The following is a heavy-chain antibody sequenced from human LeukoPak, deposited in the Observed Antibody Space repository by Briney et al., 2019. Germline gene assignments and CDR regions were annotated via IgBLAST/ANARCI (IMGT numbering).Heavy chain of an antibody. V-gene: IGHV4-59*01. D-gene: IGHD4-23*01. CDR2: IYYSGST. Sequence: SEILSLTCTVSGGSISSYYWSWIRQPPGKGLEWIGYIYYSGSTNYNPSLKSRVTISVDTSKNQFSLKLSSVTAADTAVYYCARDDYGGKRVIDYWGQGTLVTVSS. CDR1: GGSISSYY. CDR3: ARDDYGGKRVIDY. J-gene: IGHJ4*02.